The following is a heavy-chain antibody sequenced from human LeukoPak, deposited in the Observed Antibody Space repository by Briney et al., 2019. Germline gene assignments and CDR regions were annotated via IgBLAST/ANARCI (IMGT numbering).Heavy chain of an antibody. J-gene: IGHJ5*02. CDR1: GFAFSSYG. D-gene: IGHD1-26*01. CDR3: AKDNSVGDIAWWFDP. V-gene: IGHV1-46*01. CDR2: INPSGTWT. Sequence: GGSLRLSCAASGFAFSSYGMHWVRQAPGQGLEWMGVINPSGTWTSYAQKFRGRITMTRDMSTSTDYMELRSLGFEDTAVYYCAKDNSVGDIAWWFDPWGQGTLVTVSS.